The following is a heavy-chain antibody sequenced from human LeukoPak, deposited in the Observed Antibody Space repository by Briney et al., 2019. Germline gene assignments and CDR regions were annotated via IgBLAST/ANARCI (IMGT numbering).Heavy chain of an antibody. CDR1: GFTFSSYA. V-gene: IGHV3-23*01. Sequence: PGGSLRLSCAASGFTFSSYAMSWVRQAPGKGLEWVSAISGSGGSTYYADSVEGRFTISRDNSKNTLYLQMNSLRAEDTAVYYCAKDLLGYVDAFDIWGQGTMVTVSS. CDR3: AKDLLGYVDAFDI. D-gene: IGHD2-2*01. CDR2: ISGSGGST. J-gene: IGHJ3*02.